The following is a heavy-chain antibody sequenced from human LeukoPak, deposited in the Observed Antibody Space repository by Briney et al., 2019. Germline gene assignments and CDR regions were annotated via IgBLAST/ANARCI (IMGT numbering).Heavy chain of an antibody. CDR1: GFVFHTYA. Sequence: GGSLRLSCAASGFVFHTYAMTWIRQAPGKGLEWVSGISGRADKTYYADSVRGRFTISRDNSQNTLYLQMNGLRAEDTAVYYCAKITTVTTSSSAWGQGTLVTVSS. CDR2: ISGRADKT. J-gene: IGHJ5*02. V-gene: IGHV3-23*01. D-gene: IGHD4-17*01. CDR3: AKITTVTTSSSA.